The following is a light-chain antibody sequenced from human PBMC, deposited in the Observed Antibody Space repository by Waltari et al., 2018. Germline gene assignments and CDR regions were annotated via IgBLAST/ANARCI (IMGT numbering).Light chain of an antibody. CDR3: QQVHSYPLT. CDR2: AAS. J-gene: IGKJ4*01. Sequence: DIQLTQSPSFLSASLGDRVTVTCRASQSINNFLAWYQQKPGEAPKLLIHAASTLQRGVPSRFGGTGSGTEFILTISSLQPEDFATYHCQQVHSYPLTVGGGTTVEMK. V-gene: IGKV1-9*01. CDR1: QSINNF.